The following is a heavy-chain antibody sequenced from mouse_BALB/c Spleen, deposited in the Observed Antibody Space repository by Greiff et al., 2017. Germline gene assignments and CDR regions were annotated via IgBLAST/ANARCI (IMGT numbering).Heavy chain of an antibody. CDR1: GYSITSDYA. D-gene: IGHD2-12*01. J-gene: IGHJ4*01. Sequence: EVKLQESGPGLVKPSQSLSLTCTVTGYSITSDYAWNWIRQFPGNKLEWMGYISYSGSTSYNPSLKSRISITRDTSKNQFFLQLNSVTTEDTATCYCALYDVYAMDYWGQGTSVTVSS. CDR2: ISYSGST. CDR3: ALYDVYAMDY. V-gene: IGHV3-2*02.